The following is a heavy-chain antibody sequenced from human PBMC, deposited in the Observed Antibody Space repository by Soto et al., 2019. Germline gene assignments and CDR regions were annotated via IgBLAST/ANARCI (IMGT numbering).Heavy chain of an antibody. CDR1: GYTFSDYY. CDR3: ASHYDMWSGYLSPVDY. CDR2: IDTSGTKI. J-gene: IGHJ4*02. Sequence: QVQLVESGGDLVKPGGSLRLSCAASGYTFSDYYMSWIRQAPGKGLEWISYIDTSGTKIDYAASVKGRFTITRDNAKNSLYLEMNSLRDEDTAVYYCASHYDMWSGYLSPVDYWGQGTLVTVSS. V-gene: IGHV3-11*01. D-gene: IGHD3-3*01.